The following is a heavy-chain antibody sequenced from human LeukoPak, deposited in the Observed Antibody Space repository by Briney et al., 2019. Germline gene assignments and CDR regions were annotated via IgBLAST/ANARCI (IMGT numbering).Heavy chain of an antibody. D-gene: IGHD6-19*01. CDR2: IRYDGSNK. Sequence: GGSLRLSCAASGFTFSSYGMHWVRQAPGKGLEWVAFIRYDGSNKYYADSVKGRFTISRDNSKNTLYLQMNSLRAEDTAVYYCAKPKGIAVAGEWDAFDIWGQGTMVTVSS. CDR3: AKPKGIAVAGEWDAFDI. V-gene: IGHV3-30*02. J-gene: IGHJ3*02. CDR1: GFTFSSYG.